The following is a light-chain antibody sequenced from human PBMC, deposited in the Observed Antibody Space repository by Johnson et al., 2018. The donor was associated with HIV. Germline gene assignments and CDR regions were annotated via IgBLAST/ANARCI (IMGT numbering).Light chain of an antibody. CDR3: ATWDRSLSAGGA. CDR1: SSNIGNNY. CDR2: EST. Sequence: QSVLTQPPSVSAAPGQKVTISCSGSSSNIGNNYVSWYQHLPGTAPKLLIYESTKRPSGVPDRFSGSKSGSSATLGITGLQPGDEADYYCATWDRSLSAGGAFGTGSKVTVL. J-gene: IGLJ1*01. V-gene: IGLV1-51*02.